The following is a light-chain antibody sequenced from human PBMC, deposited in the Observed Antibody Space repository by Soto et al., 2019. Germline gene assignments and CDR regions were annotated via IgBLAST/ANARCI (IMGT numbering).Light chain of an antibody. Sequence: QSALTQPASVSGSPGQSITISCTGTSRDIGSSPYVYWYQQYPGKAPKCMIYDVNNRPSGVSNRFSGSKSGNTASLSISGLQAEDEAVYYCTSYTTTNTLALGGGTKVTVL. CDR2: DVN. CDR3: TSYTTTNTLA. J-gene: IGLJ2*01. V-gene: IGLV2-14*03. CDR1: SRDIGSSPY.